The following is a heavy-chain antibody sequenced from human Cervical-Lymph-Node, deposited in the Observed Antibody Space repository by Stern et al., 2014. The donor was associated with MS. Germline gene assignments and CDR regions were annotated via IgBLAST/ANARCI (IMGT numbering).Heavy chain of an antibody. V-gene: IGHV1-18*01. J-gene: IGHJ3*02. CDR2: SSASKANT. D-gene: IGHD2-15*01. CDR1: GYTFTSHG. CDR3: ARGLLGSENAFDI. Sequence: QVQLVESGAEVKKPGASVKVSCKASGYTFTSHGISWVRQAPGPGLEWMGGSSASKANTNNARELQGRVTMTTATSTGTAYMKSRSLRSDDTAVYYCARGLLGSENAFDIWGQGTMVTVSS.